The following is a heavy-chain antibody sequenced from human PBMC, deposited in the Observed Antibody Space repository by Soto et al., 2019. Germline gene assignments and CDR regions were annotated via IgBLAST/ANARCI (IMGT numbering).Heavy chain of an antibody. Sequence: EVQLVESGGGLVQPGGSLKLSCAASGFTFSGSAMHWVRQASGKGLEWVGRIRSKANSYATAYAASVKGRFTISRDDSKNTAYLQMNSLKTEDTAVYYCTRSRNYYYYGMDVWGQGTTVTVSS. CDR3: TRSRNYYYYGMDV. CDR2: IRSKANSYAT. V-gene: IGHV3-73*02. J-gene: IGHJ6*02. CDR1: GFTFSGSA.